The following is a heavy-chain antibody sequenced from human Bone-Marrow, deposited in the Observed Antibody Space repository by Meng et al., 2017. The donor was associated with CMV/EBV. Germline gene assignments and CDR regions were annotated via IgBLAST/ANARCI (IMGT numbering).Heavy chain of an antibody. J-gene: IGHJ6*02. CDR2: IIPILGIA. D-gene: IGHD6-19*01. V-gene: IGHV1-69*10. Sequence: SVKVSCKASGGTFSRYAISWVRQAPGQGLEWMGGIIPILGIANYAQKFQGRVTITADKSTSTAYMELRSLRSDDTAVYYCARYGEQWLVLYGMDVWGQGTTVTVSS. CDR1: GGTFSRYA. CDR3: ARYGEQWLVLYGMDV.